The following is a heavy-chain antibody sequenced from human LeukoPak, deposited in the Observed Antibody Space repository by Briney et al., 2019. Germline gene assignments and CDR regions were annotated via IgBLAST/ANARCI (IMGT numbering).Heavy chain of an antibody. CDR1: GYTFTSFG. Sequence: ASVKVSCKAPGYTFTSFGISWVRQAPGQGLEWMGWINPNSGGTNYAQKFQGRVTMTRDTSISTAYMELSRLRSDDTAVYYCARGFMITFGGVIVIFRDWGQGTLVTVSS. CDR2: INPNSGGT. CDR3: ARGFMITFGGVIVIFRD. D-gene: IGHD3-16*02. V-gene: IGHV1-2*02. J-gene: IGHJ4*02.